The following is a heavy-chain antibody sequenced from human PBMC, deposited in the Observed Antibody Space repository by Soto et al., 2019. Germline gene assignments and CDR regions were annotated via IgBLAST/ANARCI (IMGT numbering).Heavy chain of an antibody. CDR1: GGSISSSSYY. Sequence: PSETLSLTCTVSGGSISSSSYYWGWIRQPPGKGLEWIGSIYYSGSTDYNPSLKSRVTISVETSKNQFYLKLSSVTAADTAVYYCARHVFPASVLYYYYYGMDVWGQGTTVTVSS. J-gene: IGHJ6*02. CDR2: IYYSGST. V-gene: IGHV4-39*01. CDR3: ARHVFPASVLYYYYYGMDV. D-gene: IGHD2-8*01.